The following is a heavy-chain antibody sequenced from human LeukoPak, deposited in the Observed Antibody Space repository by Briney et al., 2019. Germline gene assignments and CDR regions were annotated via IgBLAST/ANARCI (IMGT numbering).Heavy chain of an antibody. D-gene: IGHD2-15*01. CDR3: ARANGYCSGAICYAWYLDY. CDR1: GYTFTHYY. Sequence: ASVKVSFKASGYTFTHYYMHWVRQAPGQGLEWMGVLNPSGGSTRYAQKFQGRVTMIRDTSTSTVYMELSSLRSEDTAVYYCARANGYCSGAICYAWYLDYWGQGTLVTVSS. CDR2: LNPSGGST. J-gene: IGHJ4*02. V-gene: IGHV1-46*01.